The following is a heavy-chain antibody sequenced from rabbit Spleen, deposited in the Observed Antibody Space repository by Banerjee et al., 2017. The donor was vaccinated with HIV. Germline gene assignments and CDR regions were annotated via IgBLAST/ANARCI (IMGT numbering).Heavy chain of an antibody. Sequence: QLVESGGGLVQPGGSLKLSCKASGFDFSDYGVSWVRQAPGKGLVWIGSIDPLFGNTYYASWVTGRFTFSRHNAQNTLYLQLDCLKAADTATYFCFRDRANIGGDYGPYYFALWGPGTLVPVS. CDR1: GFDFSDYG. D-gene: IGHD2-1*01. CDR3: FRDRANIGGDYGPYYFAL. J-gene: IGHJ4*01. V-gene: IGHV1S7*01. CDR2: IDPLFGNT.